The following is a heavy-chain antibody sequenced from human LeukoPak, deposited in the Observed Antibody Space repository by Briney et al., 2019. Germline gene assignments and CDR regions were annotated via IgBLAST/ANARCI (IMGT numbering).Heavy chain of an antibody. V-gene: IGHV3-23*01. Sequence: GGSLRLSCAASGFTFSGYGMSWVRQAPGKGLEWVSGISGTGGSTNYADSVKGRFTISRDNSRNTVYLLMNSLGAEDTAVYYCAKKTLGISHHFDYWGQGTLVTVSS. CDR3: AKKTLGISHHFDY. J-gene: IGHJ4*02. D-gene: IGHD3-10*01. CDR2: ISGTGGST. CDR1: GFTFSGYG.